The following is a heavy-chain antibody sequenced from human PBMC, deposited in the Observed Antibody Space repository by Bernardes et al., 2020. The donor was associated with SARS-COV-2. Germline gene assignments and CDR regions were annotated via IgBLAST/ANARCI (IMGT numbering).Heavy chain of an antibody. CDR3: AKFRGNVLRYFDWSKDAFDI. V-gene: IGHV3-23*01. J-gene: IGHJ3*02. D-gene: IGHD3-9*01. CDR1: GFTFSSYA. Sequence: GGSLRLSCAASGFTFSSYAMSWVRQAPGKGLEWVSAISGSGGSTYYADSVKGRFTISRDNSKNTLYLQMNSLRAEDTAVYYCAKFRGNVLRYFDWSKDAFDIWGQGTMVTVSS. CDR2: ISGSGGST.